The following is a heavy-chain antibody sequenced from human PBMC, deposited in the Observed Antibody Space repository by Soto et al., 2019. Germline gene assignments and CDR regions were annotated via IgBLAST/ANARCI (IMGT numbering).Heavy chain of an antibody. Sequence: ASVKVSCKASGYTFTGYAMHWVRQAPGQRLEWMGWINAGNGNTKYSQKFQGRVTITRDTSASTAYMELSSLRSEDTAVYYCARARSSSWYFDYWGQGTLVTVSS. J-gene: IGHJ4*02. CDR3: ARARSSSWYFDY. V-gene: IGHV1-3*01. CDR1: GYTFTGYA. CDR2: INAGNGNT. D-gene: IGHD6-13*01.